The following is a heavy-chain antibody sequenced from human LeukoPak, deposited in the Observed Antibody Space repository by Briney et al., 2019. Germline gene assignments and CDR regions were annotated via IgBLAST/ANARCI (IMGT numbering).Heavy chain of an antibody. V-gene: IGHV3-23*01. D-gene: IGHD3-10*01. CDR2: ISGSGGST. Sequence: GGSRRLSCAASGFTFSNYAMSWVHQAPGKGLEWVSAISGSGGSTYYADSVKGRFTISRDNSNNTLYLQMSSLRAEDTAVYYCARHQTMVRGSQYYYYDMDVWGQGTTVTVSS. CDR1: GFTFSNYA. J-gene: IGHJ6*02. CDR3: ARHQTMVRGSQYYYYDMDV.